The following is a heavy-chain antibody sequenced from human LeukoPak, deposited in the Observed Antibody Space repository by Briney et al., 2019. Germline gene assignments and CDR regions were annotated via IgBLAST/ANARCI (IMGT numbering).Heavy chain of an antibody. J-gene: IGHJ2*01. Sequence: PSETLSLTCTVSGGSISSYYWSWIRQLPGKGLEWIGYIYYSGSTNYNPSLKSRVTMSVDTSKNQFSLRLSSVTAADTAVYYCAREGYGWYFDLWGRGTLVTVSS. CDR1: GGSISSYY. D-gene: IGHD5-12*01. CDR2: IYYSGST. CDR3: AREGYGWYFDL. V-gene: IGHV4-59*12.